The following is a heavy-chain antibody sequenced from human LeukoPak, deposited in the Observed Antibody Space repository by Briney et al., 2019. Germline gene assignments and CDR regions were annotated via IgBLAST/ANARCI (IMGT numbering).Heavy chain of an antibody. V-gene: IGHV3-53*01. D-gene: IGHD6-19*01. J-gene: IGHJ4*02. CDR1: GFAVSNNY. CDR2: IYSGGST. Sequence: GGSLRLSCAASGFAVSNNYMSWVRQAPGKGLEWVSVIYSGGSTYYADSVKGRFTISRDNSKNTLYLQMNSLRAEDTAVYYCARVHSSGWSLDYWGQGTLVTVSS. CDR3: ARVHSSGWSLDY.